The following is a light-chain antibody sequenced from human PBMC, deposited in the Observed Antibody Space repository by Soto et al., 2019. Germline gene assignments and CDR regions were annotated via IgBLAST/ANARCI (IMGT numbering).Light chain of an antibody. CDR2: AAS. Sequence: EIVLTQSPGTLSLSPGDRATLSCRTSQSLGSGYLAWYQQKPGQAPRILIYAASTRATGIPDRFSGSGSGTDFSLTISSLEPEDFAVYYCQQYDTSPRTFDQGTKVEI. CDR1: QSLGSGY. V-gene: IGKV3-20*01. CDR3: QQYDTSPRT. J-gene: IGKJ1*01.